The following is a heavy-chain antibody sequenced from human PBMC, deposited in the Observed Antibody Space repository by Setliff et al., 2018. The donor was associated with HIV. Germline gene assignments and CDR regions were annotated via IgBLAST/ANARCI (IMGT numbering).Heavy chain of an antibody. V-gene: IGHV4-39*01. CDR3: TRRDVTTGMDS. Sequence: SETLSLTCTVSGGSISSSSYYWDWIRQPPGKSLEWVGSIFYTGSTNYRPSLESRVIVSLDTSKNQFSLKLSSATAADTAVYYCTRRDVTTGMDSWGPGILVTVSS. CDR2: IFYTGST. CDR1: GGSISSSSYY. J-gene: IGHJ4*02. D-gene: IGHD4-17*01.